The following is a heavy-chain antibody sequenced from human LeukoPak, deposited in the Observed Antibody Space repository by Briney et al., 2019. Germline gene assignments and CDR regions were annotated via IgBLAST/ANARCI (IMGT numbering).Heavy chain of an antibody. V-gene: IGHV3-48*03. CDR2: ISSSGSTI. D-gene: IGHD3-22*01. Sequence: GGSLRLSCAASGFTFSSYGMNWVRQAPGKGLEWVSYISSSGSTIYYADSVKGRFTISSDNAKNSLYLQMHSLRAEDTAVYYCARASYYDTIDYWGQGTLATVSS. J-gene: IGHJ4*02. CDR3: ARASYYDTIDY. CDR1: GFTFSSYG.